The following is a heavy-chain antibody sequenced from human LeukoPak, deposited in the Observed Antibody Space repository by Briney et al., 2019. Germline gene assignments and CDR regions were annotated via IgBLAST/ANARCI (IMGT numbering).Heavy chain of an antibody. CDR1: GFTFISYW. V-gene: IGHV3-7*01. Sequence: GGSLRLSCAASGFTFISYWMSWVRQAPGKGLEWVANIKQDGSEKYYVDSVKGRFTISRDNAKNSLYLQMNSLRAEDTAVYYCARSSTVAGSNYWGQGTLVTVSS. CDR2: IKQDGSEK. CDR3: ARSSTVAGSNY. J-gene: IGHJ4*02. D-gene: IGHD6-19*01.